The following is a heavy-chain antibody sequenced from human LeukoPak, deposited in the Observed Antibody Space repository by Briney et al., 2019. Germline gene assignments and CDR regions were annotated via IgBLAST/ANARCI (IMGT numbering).Heavy chain of an antibody. CDR3: ARDDDYNPLVH. CDR1: GYTFTSNG. J-gene: IGHJ4*02. Sequence: ASVKVSCKASGYTFTSNGISWVRQAPGQGLEWMGWISTNNGDTKYGKKFQGRVIMTTDTSTSTTYMEVRSLRSDDTAVYYRARDDDYNPLVHWGQGTLVTVSS. D-gene: IGHD4/OR15-4a*01. CDR2: ISTNNGDT. V-gene: IGHV1-18*01.